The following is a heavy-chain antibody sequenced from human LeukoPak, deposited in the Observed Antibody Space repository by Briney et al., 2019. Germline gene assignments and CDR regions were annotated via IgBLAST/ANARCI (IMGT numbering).Heavy chain of an antibody. Sequence: GGSLRLSCAASGFTFSNYWMHWVRQAPGKGLVWVSRINGDGSRTNYADSVKGRFTISRDNAKNTLYLQMSILRVEDTALYYCARDFGAPAPWGQGTPVTVSS. J-gene: IGHJ5*02. CDR2: INGDGSRT. CDR3: ARDFGAPAP. CDR1: GFTFSNYW. V-gene: IGHV3-74*01. D-gene: IGHD3-3*01.